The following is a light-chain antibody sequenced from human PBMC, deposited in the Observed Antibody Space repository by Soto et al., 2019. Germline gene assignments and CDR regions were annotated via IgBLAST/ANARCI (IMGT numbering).Light chain of an antibody. CDR3: SSYRTSNTRQIV. J-gene: IGLJ1*01. V-gene: IGLV2-14*03. CDR2: DVS. Sequence: QSALTQPASVSGSPGQSITISCTGTSSDVSSYNYVSWYQHHPGKAPKLMIYDVSNRPSGVSNRFSGSKSGNTASLSISGLQPEDEADYYCSSYRTSNTRQIVCGTGTKVTVL. CDR1: SSDVSSYNY.